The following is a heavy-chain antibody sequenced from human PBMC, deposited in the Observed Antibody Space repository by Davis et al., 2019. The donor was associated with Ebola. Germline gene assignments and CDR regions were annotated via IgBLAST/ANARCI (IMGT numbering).Heavy chain of an antibody. CDR3: ATITTPHYYYYYGMDV. CDR2: IYYSGST. Sequence: SETLSLTCAVYGGSFSGYYWSWIRQPPGKGLEWIGYIYYSGSTNYNPSLKSRVTISVDTSKNQFSLKLSSVTAADTAVYYCATITTPHYYYYYGMDVWGQGTTVTVSS. D-gene: IGHD3-22*01. V-gene: IGHV4-59*01. CDR1: GGSFSGYY. J-gene: IGHJ6*02.